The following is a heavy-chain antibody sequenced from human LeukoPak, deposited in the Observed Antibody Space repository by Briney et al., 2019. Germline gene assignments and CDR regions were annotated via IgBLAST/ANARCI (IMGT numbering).Heavy chain of an antibody. CDR3: ARDPVGVILYPKSEFDY. Sequence: ASLKVICKTSGYTFTGYYMHWLRQPTGQKLEWRIWINPHSGGTNYEQKFQGRVTMTRDTSISTAYMELSRMRSDDTAVYYCARDPVGVILYPKSEFDYWGQGTLVTVSS. D-gene: IGHD3-16*02. V-gene: IGHV1-2*02. CDR2: INPHSGGT. J-gene: IGHJ4*02. CDR1: GYTFTGYY.